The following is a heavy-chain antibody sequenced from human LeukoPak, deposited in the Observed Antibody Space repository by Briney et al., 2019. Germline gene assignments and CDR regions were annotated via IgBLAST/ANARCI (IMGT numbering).Heavy chain of an antibody. D-gene: IGHD6-19*01. J-gene: IGHJ4*02. V-gene: IGHV3-53*01. CDR3: ARDRGAVAGRTFDY. Sequence: QPGGSLRLSCAVSGFTVSNDYMSWVRQAPGKGLEWVSVIYGGGDTYYADSVRGRFTISRDNAKNSLYLQMNSLRVEDTAVYYCARDRGAVAGRTFDYWGQGTLVTVSS. CDR1: GFTVSNDY. CDR2: IYGGGDT.